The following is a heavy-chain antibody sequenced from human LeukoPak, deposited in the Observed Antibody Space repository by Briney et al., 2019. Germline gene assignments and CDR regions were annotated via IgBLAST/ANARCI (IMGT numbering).Heavy chain of an antibody. CDR3: AREADTAGDY. D-gene: IGHD5-18*01. V-gene: IGHV1-46*01. CDR1: GYTFTSYY. Sequence: ASVKVSCKASGYTFTSYYMHWVRQAPGQGLEWMGIINPSGGSTSYAQKFQGRVTITADKSTSTAYMELSSLRSEDTAVYYCAREADTAGDYWGQGTLVTVSS. J-gene: IGHJ4*02. CDR2: INPSGGST.